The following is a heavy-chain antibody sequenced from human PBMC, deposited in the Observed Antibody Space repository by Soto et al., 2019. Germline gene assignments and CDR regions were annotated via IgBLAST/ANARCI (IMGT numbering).Heavy chain of an antibody. J-gene: IGHJ3*02. Sequence: GGSLRLSCAASGFTFSSYAMSWVRQAPGKGLEWVSAISGSGGSTYYADSVKGRLTISRDNSKNTLYLQMNSLRAEDTAVYYCAKVLLYYDFWSGYNDAFDIWGQGTMVTVS. CDR3: AKVLLYYDFWSGYNDAFDI. CDR2: ISGSGGST. CDR1: GFTFSSYA. D-gene: IGHD3-3*01. V-gene: IGHV3-23*01.